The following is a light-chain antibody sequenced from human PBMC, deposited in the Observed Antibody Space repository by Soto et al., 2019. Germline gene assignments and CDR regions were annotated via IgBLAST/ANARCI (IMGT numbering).Light chain of an antibody. CDR3: KSYDSSLSAAV. Sequence: QSVLTQPPSVSGAPGQKVIISCTGSTSNIGAGYDVHWYQQLPGTAPKLLIYSNSNRPSGVPDRLSGSKSGNSASLAITGLQVEDEADYYCKSYDSSLSAAVFGGGTKLTVL. J-gene: IGLJ3*02. CDR1: TSNIGAGYD. CDR2: SNS. V-gene: IGLV1-40*01.